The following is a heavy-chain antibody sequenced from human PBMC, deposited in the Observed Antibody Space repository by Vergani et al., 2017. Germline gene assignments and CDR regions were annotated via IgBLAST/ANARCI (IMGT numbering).Heavy chain of an antibody. V-gene: IGHV3-9*01. D-gene: IGHD3-10*01. Sequence: EVQLVESGGGLVQPGRSLRLSCAASGFTFADYAMHWVRQAPGKGLAWVSGLSWNSGSIGYADSVKGRFTIYRDNAKNSLYLQMNSLRAEDTALYYCAKDISDGSGKGYYYYYMDVWGKGTTVTVSS. CDR2: LSWNSGSI. CDR1: GFTFADYA. CDR3: AKDISDGSGKGYYYYYMDV. J-gene: IGHJ6*03.